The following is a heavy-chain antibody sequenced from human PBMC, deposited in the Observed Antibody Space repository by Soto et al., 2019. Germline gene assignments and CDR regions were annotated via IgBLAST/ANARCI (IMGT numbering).Heavy chain of an antibody. CDR1: GGSISSGGYS. V-gene: IGHV4-31*03. CDR2: IYYSGST. Sequence: PSETLSLTCTVSGGSISSGGYSWSWIRQHPGKGLEWIGYIYYSGSTYYNPSLKSRVTISVDTSKNQFSLKLSSVTAADTAVYYCARSENWFDPWGQGTLVTVSS. J-gene: IGHJ5*02. CDR3: ARSENWFDP.